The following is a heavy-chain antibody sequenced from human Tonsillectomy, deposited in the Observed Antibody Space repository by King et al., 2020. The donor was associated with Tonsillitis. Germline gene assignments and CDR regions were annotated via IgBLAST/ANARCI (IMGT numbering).Heavy chain of an antibody. CDR2: ISSSNIYI. CDR1: GFTFSDYY. CDR3: AREVPAATNWFDP. V-gene: IGHV3-11*05. D-gene: IGHD2-2*01. J-gene: IGHJ5*02. Sequence: VQLVQSGGGLVKPGGSLRLSCAASGFTFSDYYMSWIRQAPGKGLEWVSYISSSNIYINYADSVKGRFTISRDNAKNSLYLQMNSLRAEDTAVYYCAREVPAATNWFDPWDQGTLVTVSS.